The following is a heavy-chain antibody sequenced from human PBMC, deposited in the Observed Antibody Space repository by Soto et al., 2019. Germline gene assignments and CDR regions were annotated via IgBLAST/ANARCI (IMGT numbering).Heavy chain of an antibody. D-gene: IGHD3-10*01. CDR3: AKGRGGSGSLTPRVDF. CDR1: GFTFNNYA. CDR2: ISGGGDTT. J-gene: IGHJ4*02. Sequence: EVQLLESGGGLVQPGGSLRLSCAASGFTFNNYAMPWVRQAPGKGLEWVSAISGGGDTTSYAGSVKGRFTVSRDGSKNTRYRQRSSLRARDTAQYYCAKGRGGSGSLTPRVDFWGQGTLVTGSS. V-gene: IGHV3-23*01.